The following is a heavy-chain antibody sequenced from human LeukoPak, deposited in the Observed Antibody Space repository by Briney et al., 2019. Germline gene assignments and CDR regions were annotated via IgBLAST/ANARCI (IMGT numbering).Heavy chain of an antibody. D-gene: IGHD3-9*01. CDR1: GYTFTGYY. CDR3: ARAPLRYFGGFDY. J-gene: IGHJ4*02. V-gene: IGHV1-2*02. CDR2: INPNSGGT. Sequence: ASVKVSCKASGYTFTGYYMHWVRQAPGQGLEWMGWINPNSGGTNYAQKFQGRVTMTRDTSISTAYMELSRLRSDDTAVYYCARAPLRYFGGFDYWGQGTLVTVSS.